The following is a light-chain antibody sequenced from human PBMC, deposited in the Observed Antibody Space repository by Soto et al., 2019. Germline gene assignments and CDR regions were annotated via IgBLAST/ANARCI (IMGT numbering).Light chain of an antibody. CDR2: GAS. J-gene: IGKJ1*01. CDR3: QQYNRYPYT. Sequence: EIQMTQSPSTLAVSVGDRATLSCWASQSVNSDLAWYQQKPGKAPRLLIYGASTLATGIPSRFSGSGSGTDFTLTISRLESEDFEIYYCQQYNRYPYTFGQGTKVDIK. V-gene: IGKV3-15*01. CDR1: QSVNSD.